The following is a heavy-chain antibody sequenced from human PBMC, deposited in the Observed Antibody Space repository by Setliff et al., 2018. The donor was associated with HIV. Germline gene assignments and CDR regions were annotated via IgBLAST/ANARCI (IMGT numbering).Heavy chain of an antibody. CDR1: GYTFTDYY. J-gene: IGHJ6*03. CDR2: IHPSSGGT. CDR3: ARIDPTAYHYHMDV. D-gene: IGHD3-9*01. Sequence: ASVKVSCKASGYTFTDYYMHWVRQAPGQGLEWMGWIHPSSGGTNYAQKFQGRVTMTRDTSISTAYMELSRLRSDDTAVYYCARIDPTAYHYHMDVWGKGTTVTVSS. V-gene: IGHV1-2*02.